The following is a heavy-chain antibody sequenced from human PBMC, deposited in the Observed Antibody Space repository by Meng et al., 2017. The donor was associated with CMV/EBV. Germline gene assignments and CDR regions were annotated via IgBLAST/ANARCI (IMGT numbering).Heavy chain of an antibody. Sequence: GESLKISCAASGFTFSSYGMHWVRQAPGKGLEWVAFIRYDGSNKNYADSVKGRFTISRDNSKNTLYLQMNSLRAEDTAVYYCAKDDSQLLYRDPYYYYGMDVWGQGTTVTVSS. V-gene: IGHV3-30*02. CDR2: IRYDGSNK. J-gene: IGHJ6*02. CDR1: GFTFSSYG. D-gene: IGHD2-2*02. CDR3: AKDDSQLLYRDPYYYYGMDV.